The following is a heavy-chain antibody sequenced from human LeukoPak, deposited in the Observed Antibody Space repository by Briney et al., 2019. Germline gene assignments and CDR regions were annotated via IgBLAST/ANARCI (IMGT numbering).Heavy chain of an antibody. D-gene: IGHD2-15*01. Sequence: PGGSLRLFCAASGFTFSSYDMHWVRQATGKGLEWVSAIGTAGDTYYPGSVKGRFTISRENAKNSLYLQMNSLRAGDTAVYYCARGYCSGGSCYLGPTPFDYWGQGTLVTVSS. CDR1: GFTFSSYD. J-gene: IGHJ4*02. CDR2: IGTAGDT. V-gene: IGHV3-13*01. CDR3: ARGYCSGGSCYLGPTPFDY.